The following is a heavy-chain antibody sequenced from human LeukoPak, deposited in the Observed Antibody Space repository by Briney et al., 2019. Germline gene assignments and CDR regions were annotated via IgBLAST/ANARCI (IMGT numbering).Heavy chain of an antibody. CDR3: ARDSVGSADYGDYVTSNWFDP. J-gene: IGHJ5*02. D-gene: IGHD4-17*01. V-gene: IGHV1-2*02. CDR2: FNPNSGGT. CDR1: GYTFTGYY. Sequence: ASVKVSCKASGYTFTGYYMHWVRQAPGQGLEWMGWFNPNSGGTNYAQKFQGRVTMTRDTSISTAYMELSRLRSDDTAVYYCARDSVGSADYGDYVTSNWFDPWGQGTLVTVSS.